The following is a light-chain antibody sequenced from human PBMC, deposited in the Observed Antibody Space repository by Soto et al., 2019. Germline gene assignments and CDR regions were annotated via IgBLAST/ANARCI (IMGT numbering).Light chain of an antibody. J-gene: IGKJ4*01. V-gene: IGKV1-12*01. CDR2: TAS. Sequence: DIQMTQSPSSVSASVGDRVTITCRASQGINSWLAWYQQKPGKAPKLLIYTASTLQTGVPSRFTGSGSGTDFTLTISSLQPEDSATYFCQQVDTFPLTFGGGTKVESK. CDR3: QQVDTFPLT. CDR1: QGINSW.